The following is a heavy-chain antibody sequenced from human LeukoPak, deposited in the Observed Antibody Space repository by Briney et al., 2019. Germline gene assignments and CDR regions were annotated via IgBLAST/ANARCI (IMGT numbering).Heavy chain of an antibody. V-gene: IGHV3-21*01. CDR3: ARAGNGWYHYYYYMDV. CDR2: ISSSSSSYI. Sequence: GGSLRLSCAASGFTFSSYSMNWVRQAPGKGLEWVSSISSSSSSYIYYADSVKGRFTISRDNAKNSLYLQMNSLRAEDTAVYYCARAGNGWYHYYYYMDVWGKGTTVTISS. CDR1: GFTFSSYS. J-gene: IGHJ6*03. D-gene: IGHD6-19*01.